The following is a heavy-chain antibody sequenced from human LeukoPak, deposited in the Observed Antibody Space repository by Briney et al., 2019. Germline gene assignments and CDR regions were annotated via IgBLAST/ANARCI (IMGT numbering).Heavy chain of an antibody. CDR3: ARSAVAGTEYYYYGMDV. CDR1: GHTFTSYG. D-gene: IGHD6-19*01. V-gene: IGHV1-46*01. Sequence: ASVKVSCKASGHTFTSYGISWVRQAPGQGLEWMGIINPSGGSTSYAQKFQGRVTMTRDTSTSTVYMELSSLRSEDTAVYYCARSAVAGTEYYYYGMDVWGQGTTVTVSS. J-gene: IGHJ6*02. CDR2: INPSGGST.